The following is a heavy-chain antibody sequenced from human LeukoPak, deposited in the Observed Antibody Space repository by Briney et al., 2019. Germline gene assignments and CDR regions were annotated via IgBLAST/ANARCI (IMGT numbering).Heavy chain of an antibody. CDR1: GFTFSTYC. CDR3: VRGVPVTPGIDY. J-gene: IGHJ4*02. D-gene: IGHD2-2*01. V-gene: IGHV3-74*01. Sequence: PGGSLRLSCAASGFTFSTYCMHWVRQPPGKGLVWVSQICTDETTIRNADSVKGRFTISRDNAKNTLYLQMSSLRVEDTAVYYCVRGVPVTPGIDYWGRGTLVTVSS. CDR2: ICTDETTI.